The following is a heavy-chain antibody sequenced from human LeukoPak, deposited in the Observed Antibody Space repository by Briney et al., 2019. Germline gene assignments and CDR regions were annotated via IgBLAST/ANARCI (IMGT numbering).Heavy chain of an antibody. J-gene: IGHJ4*02. CDR2: ISGSGSST. CDR1: GFTFSSYA. Sequence: GGSLRLSCAASGFTFSSYAMTWLRQAPGKGLEWVSTISGSGSSTYYTDSVKGWFTISRDNSTNTLSLHMNSLRADDTAVYYCATGLVAVAATWGDFDYWCQGTLVTVSS. CDR3: ATGLVAVAATWGDFDY. V-gene: IGHV3-23*01. D-gene: IGHD6-19*01.